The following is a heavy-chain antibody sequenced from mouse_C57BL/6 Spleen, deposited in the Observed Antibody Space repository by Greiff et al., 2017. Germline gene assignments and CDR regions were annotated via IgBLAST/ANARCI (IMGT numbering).Heavy chain of an antibody. CDR2: IYIGNGYT. J-gene: IGHJ3*01. CDR1: GYTFTSYG. CDR3: ARNYYGSSPAWFAY. D-gene: IGHD1-1*01. Sequence: GAELVRPGSSVKMSCKTSGYTFTSYGINWVKQRPGQGLEWIGYIYIGNGYTEYNEKFKGKATLTSDTSSSTAYMQLSSLTSEDSAIYFCARNYYGSSPAWFAYWGQGTLVTVSA. V-gene: IGHV1-58*01.